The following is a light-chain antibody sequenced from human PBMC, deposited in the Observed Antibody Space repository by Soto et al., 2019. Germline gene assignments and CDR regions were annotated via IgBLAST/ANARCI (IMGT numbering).Light chain of an antibody. V-gene: IGKV3-15*01. CDR1: QSVSSD. CDR3: QQYHNWPPIT. J-gene: IGKJ5*01. CDR2: GAS. Sequence: EIALTQSPGTVSLSAGERATLSCRASQSVSSDLAWYKHKPGQASRLLIYGASTRASGIPARFSGSGSDTDFTLTISSLQSEDSAVYYCQQYHNWPPITFGQGTRLGIK.